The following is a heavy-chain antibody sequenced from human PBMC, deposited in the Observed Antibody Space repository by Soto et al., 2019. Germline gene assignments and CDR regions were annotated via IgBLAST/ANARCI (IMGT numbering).Heavy chain of an antibody. D-gene: IGHD6-13*01. CDR1: GFTLNNAW. CDR3: TRHSRIAAAGRAFDI. CDR2: IKSKSDGGTK. V-gene: IGHV3-15*07. J-gene: IGHJ3*02. Sequence: EVQLVESGGGLVKPGGSLRLSCAASGFTLNNAWMNWVRQAPGKGLEWVGRIKSKSDGGTKDYAAPVKGRFTISRDDSKNAVNWQRNSEKTEDSAVYYWTRHSRIAAAGRAFDIWGQGTMVTVSS.